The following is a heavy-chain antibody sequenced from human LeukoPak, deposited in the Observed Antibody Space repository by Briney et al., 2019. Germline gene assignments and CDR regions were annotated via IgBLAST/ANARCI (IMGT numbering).Heavy chain of an antibody. CDR1: GFTFSSYA. CDR2: ISYDGSNK. Sequence: GGSLRLSCAASGFTFSSYAMHWVRQAPGKGLEWVAVISYDGSNKYYADSVKGRFTISRDNSKNTLYLQMNSLRAEDTAVYYCAKVSTANFLYYYSYYYMDVWGKGTTVTISS. J-gene: IGHJ6*03. CDR3: AKVSTANFLYYYSYYYMDV. V-gene: IGHV3-30*04. D-gene: IGHD5-18*01.